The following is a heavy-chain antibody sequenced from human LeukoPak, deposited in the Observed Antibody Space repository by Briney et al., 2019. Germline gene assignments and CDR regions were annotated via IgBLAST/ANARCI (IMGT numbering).Heavy chain of an antibody. J-gene: IGHJ4*02. CDR1: GFTLSSYG. D-gene: IGHD4-17*01. V-gene: IGHV3-33*01. CDR3: ARGRGGNTGDSYFDY. CDR2: TWYDGSST. Sequence: PGGSLRLSCAASGFTLSSYGMHWVRQAPGKGLEWVALTWYDGSSTNYADSVEGRFTISRDNSKNTLYLQMSSLRAEDTAIYYCARGRGGNTGDSYFDYWGQRTLVTVSS.